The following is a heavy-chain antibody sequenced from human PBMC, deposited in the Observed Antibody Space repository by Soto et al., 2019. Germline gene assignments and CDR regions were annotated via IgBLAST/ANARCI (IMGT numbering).Heavy chain of an antibody. CDR3: ARERGVIVNYYFDY. CDR1: GGSFSDYY. J-gene: IGHJ4*02. V-gene: IGHV4-34*01. Sequence: SETLSLTCAVYGGSFSDYYWSWIRQPPGKGLEWIGETSHSGSTNYNPSLKSRVTMSVDTSKNQFSLKLSSVTAADTAVYYCARERGVIVNYYFDYWGQGTLVTVSS. CDR2: TSHSGST. D-gene: IGHD3-16*02.